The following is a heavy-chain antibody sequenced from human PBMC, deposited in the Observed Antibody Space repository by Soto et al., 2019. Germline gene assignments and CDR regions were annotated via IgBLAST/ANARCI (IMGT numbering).Heavy chain of an antibody. D-gene: IGHD3-10*01. CDR3: AKGGVAFDI. Sequence: QVQLVQSGAEVKKPGASVKVSCKASGYTFTIYDITWVRQATGQGVEWMGWMNPNSGNTGYAQKFKGRVTMTRDTSIITAYMELSSVRSEDTALYYCAKGGVAFDISGQGTMVAVCS. J-gene: IGHJ3*02. CDR2: MNPNSGNT. CDR1: GYTFTIYD. V-gene: IGHV1-8*01.